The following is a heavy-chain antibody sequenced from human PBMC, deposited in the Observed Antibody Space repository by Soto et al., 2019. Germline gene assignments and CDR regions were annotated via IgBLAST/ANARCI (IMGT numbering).Heavy chain of an antibody. J-gene: IGHJ4*02. V-gene: IGHV1-69*13. CDR1: GGTFSSYA. CDR3: ARDGSGSYHNFDY. CDR2: IIPIFGTA. Sequence: SVKVSCKASGGTFSSYAISWVRQAPGQGLEWMGGIIPIFGTANYAQKFQGRVTITADESTSTAYMELSSLRSEDTAVYYCARDGSGSYHNFDYWGQGTLVTVSS. D-gene: IGHD3-10*01.